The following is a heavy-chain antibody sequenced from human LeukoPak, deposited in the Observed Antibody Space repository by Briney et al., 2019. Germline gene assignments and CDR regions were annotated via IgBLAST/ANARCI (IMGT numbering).Heavy chain of an antibody. CDR1: GGTFSSYA. D-gene: IGHD3-9*01. V-gene: IGHV1-69*01. CDR2: IIPIFGTA. CDR3: ARDPAPGYDIPESQYYYYYGMDV. J-gene: IGHJ6*02. Sequence: GASVTVSCKASGGTFSSYAISWVRQAPGQGLEWMGGIIPIFGTANYAQKFQGRVTITADESTSTAYMELSSLRSEDTAVYYCARDPAPGYDIPESQYYYYYGMDVWGQGTTVTVSS.